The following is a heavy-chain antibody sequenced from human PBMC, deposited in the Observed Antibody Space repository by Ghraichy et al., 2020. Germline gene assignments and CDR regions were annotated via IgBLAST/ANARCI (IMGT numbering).Heavy chain of an antibody. CDR2: IYYSGST. Sequence: SETLSPTCTVSGGSISSYYWSWIRQPPGKGLEWIGYIYYSGSTNYNPSLKSRVTISVDTSKNQFSLKLSSVTAADTAVYYCARVRPYSSSWYGWFDPWGQGTLVTVSS. V-gene: IGHV4-59*01. CDR1: GGSISSYY. J-gene: IGHJ5*02. CDR3: ARVRPYSSSWYGWFDP. D-gene: IGHD6-13*01.